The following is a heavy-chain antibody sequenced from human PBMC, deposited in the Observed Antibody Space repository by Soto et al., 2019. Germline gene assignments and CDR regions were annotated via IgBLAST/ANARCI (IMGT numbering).Heavy chain of an antibody. Sequence: ASVKVSCKASGYTFTSYDINWVRQATGQGLEWMGWMNPNSGNTGYAQKFQGRVTMTRNTSISTAYMELSSLRSQDTAVYYCAAGAIFGVVPLDYWGQGTLVTVSS. J-gene: IGHJ4*02. CDR1: GYTFTSYD. CDR3: AAGAIFGVVPLDY. CDR2: MNPNSGNT. D-gene: IGHD3-3*01. V-gene: IGHV1-8*01.